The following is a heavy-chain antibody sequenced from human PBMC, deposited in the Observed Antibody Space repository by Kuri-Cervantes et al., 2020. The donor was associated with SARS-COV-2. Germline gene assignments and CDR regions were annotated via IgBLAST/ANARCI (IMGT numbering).Heavy chain of an antibody. J-gene: IGHJ6*03. Sequence: ESLKISCPVSGYSISSGYYWGWIRQPPGKGLEWIGSIYHSGSTYYNPSVKSRVTISVDTSKNQFSLKLSSVTAADTAVYCCARAAGDQGEYYYYYYMDVWGKGTTVTVSS. CDR3: ARAAGDQGEYYYYYYMDV. CDR2: IYHSGST. CDR1: GYSISSGYY. V-gene: IGHV4-38-2*02. D-gene: IGHD7-27*01.